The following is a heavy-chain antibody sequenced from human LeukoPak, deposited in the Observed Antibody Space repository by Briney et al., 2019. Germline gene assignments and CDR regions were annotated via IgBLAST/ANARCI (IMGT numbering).Heavy chain of an antibody. Sequence: ASVKVSCKASGYTFTGYYMHWVRQAPGQGLEWMGRINPNSGGTNYAQKFQGRVTMTRDTSISTAYMELSRLRSDDTAVYYCTRDEGSSGWLLFDYWGQGTLVTVSS. CDR2: INPNSGGT. D-gene: IGHD6-19*01. CDR1: GYTFTGYY. CDR3: TRDEGSSGWLLFDY. J-gene: IGHJ4*02. V-gene: IGHV1-2*06.